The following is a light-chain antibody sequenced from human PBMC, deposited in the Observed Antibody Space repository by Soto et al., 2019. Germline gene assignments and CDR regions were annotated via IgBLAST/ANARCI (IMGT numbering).Light chain of an antibody. CDR2: RSN. J-gene: IGLJ2*01. CDR3: AAWDDSLRGVV. Sequence: QSVLTQPPSESGTPGQRVTISCSRSSSNIGSNYVYWYQQLPGTAPKLLIYRSNQRPSGVPDRFSGSKSGTSASLAISGLRSEDEADYYCAAWDDSLRGVVFGGGTKLTVL. V-gene: IGLV1-47*01. CDR1: SSNIGSNY.